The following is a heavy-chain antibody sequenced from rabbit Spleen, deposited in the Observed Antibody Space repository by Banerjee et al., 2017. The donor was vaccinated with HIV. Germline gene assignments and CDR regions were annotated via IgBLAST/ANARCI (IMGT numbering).Heavy chain of an antibody. CDR2: INASTGKP. CDR1: SFSFSDRDV. V-gene: IGHV1S45*01. J-gene: IGHJ6*01. CDR3: AREVDVFWYGMDL. Sequence: QEQLVESGGGLVKPGASLTLTCKASSFSFSDRDVMCWVRQAPGKGLEWIACINASTGKPVYATWANGRFSISRTSSTTVTLQMTSLTAADTATYLCAREVDVFWYGMDLWGPGTLVTVS. D-gene: IGHD4-2*01.